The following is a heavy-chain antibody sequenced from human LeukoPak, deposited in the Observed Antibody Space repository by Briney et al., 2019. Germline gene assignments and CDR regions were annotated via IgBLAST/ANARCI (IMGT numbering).Heavy chain of an antibody. J-gene: IGHJ4*02. V-gene: IGHV4-34*01. D-gene: IGHD3-10*01. Sequence: SETLSLTCAISGASFRGYSWTWIRQPPGKGLEWIGEFSRTGSPIYNPSLKSRVNISIDTSKNQFSLRLTSVTAADTAVYFCARPRLLFGSGPILVWGQGTLVTVSS. CDR3: ARPRLLFGSGPILV. CDR2: FSRTGSP. CDR1: GASFRGYS.